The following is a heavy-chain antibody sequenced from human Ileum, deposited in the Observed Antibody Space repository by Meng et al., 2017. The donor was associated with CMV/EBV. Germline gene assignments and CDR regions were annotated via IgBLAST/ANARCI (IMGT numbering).Heavy chain of an antibody. J-gene: IGHJ5*02. CDR3: ARNVTTGCFDL. CDR2: VYESGNT. V-gene: IGHV4-38-2*02. Sequence: GSLRLSCSVSGYYFTSGYYWGWIRQSPTQGLEWIGSVYESGNTSYNPSFQGRVTMSVDKSKNHFSLILSYVTAADTAVYYCARNVTTGCFDLWGQGTLVTVSS. D-gene: IGHD1-14*01. CDR1: GYYFTSGYY.